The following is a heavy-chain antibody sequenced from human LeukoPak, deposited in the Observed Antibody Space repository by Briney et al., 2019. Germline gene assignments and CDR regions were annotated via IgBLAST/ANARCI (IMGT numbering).Heavy chain of an antibody. D-gene: IGHD3-22*01. V-gene: IGHV3-30*02. CDR2: IRYDGSNK. J-gene: IGHJ3*02. Sequence: GGSLRLSCAAPGFTFSSYGMHWVRQAPGKGLEWVAFIRYDGSNKYYADSVKGRFTISRDNSKNTLYLQMNSLRAEDTAVYYCAKDVVGIVVVIGAFDIWGQGTMVTVSS. CDR3: AKDVVGIVVVIGAFDI. CDR1: GFTFSSYG.